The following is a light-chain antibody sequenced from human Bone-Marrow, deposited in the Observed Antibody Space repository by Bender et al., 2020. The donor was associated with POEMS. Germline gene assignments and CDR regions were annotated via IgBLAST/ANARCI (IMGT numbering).Light chain of an antibody. CDR3: CLYAGSSTLV. V-gene: IGLV2-23*01. Sequence: QSALTQPASVSGSPGQSITISCSGTSSDVGSYDRVSWYQQYPGKAPKLMIYEGNKRPSGSSDRFSGSKSGNTAYLTVSGLQAEDEADYYCCLYAGSSTLVFGGGTKLTVL. J-gene: IGLJ2*01. CDR2: EGN. CDR1: SSDVGSYDR.